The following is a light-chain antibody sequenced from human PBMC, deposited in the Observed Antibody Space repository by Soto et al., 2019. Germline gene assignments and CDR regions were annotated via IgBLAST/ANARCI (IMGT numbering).Light chain of an antibody. CDR1: QSLSSL. J-gene: IGKJ3*01. CDR3: QQRSNWPLT. V-gene: IGKV3-11*01. Sequence: EIVLTQSPATQSLSPGERATLSCRASQSLSSLLAWYQQKPGQAPRLMIYDVSKRAAGIPARFSGSGSGTDFTLTISSLEPEDFAVYYCQQRSNWPLTFGPGTKVDI. CDR2: DVS.